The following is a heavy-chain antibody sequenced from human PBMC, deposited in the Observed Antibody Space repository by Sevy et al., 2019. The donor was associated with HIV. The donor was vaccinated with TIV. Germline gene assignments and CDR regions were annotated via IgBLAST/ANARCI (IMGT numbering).Heavy chain of an antibody. Sequence: GGSLRLSCTSSGLTFSSSGMHWVRQAPGKGLEWVANIKRDGSERYYVASVKGRFTISRDNAKNSLYLQMNSLRADDTAVYYCARDCSSTTCLWGLDVWGQGTTVTVSS. V-gene: IGHV3-7*03. J-gene: IGHJ6*02. D-gene: IGHD2-2*01. CDR2: IKRDGSER. CDR3: ARDCSSTTCLWGLDV. CDR1: GLTFSSSG.